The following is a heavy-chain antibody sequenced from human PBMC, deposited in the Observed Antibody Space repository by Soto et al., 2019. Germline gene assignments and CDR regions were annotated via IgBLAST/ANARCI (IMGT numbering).Heavy chain of an antibody. D-gene: IGHD3-22*01. Sequence: ASVKVSCKASGYTFTSYYMHWVRQAPGQGLEWMGIINPSGGSTSYAQKFQGRVTMTRDTSTSTVYMELSSLRSEDTAVYYCGRSGHYYDSSGYYYPFDYWGQGTLVTVSS. V-gene: IGHV1-46*01. CDR2: INPSGGST. CDR1: GYTFTSYY. J-gene: IGHJ4*02. CDR3: GRSGHYYDSSGYYYPFDY.